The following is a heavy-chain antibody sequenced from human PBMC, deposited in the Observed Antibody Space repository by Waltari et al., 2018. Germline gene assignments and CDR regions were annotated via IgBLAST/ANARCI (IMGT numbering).Heavy chain of an antibody. J-gene: IGHJ4*02. CDR2: INHSGST. D-gene: IGHD6-19*01. Sequence: QVQLQQWGAGLLKPSETLSLTCPVYGGSFGCSYWSWLRQPPGKGLEGIGEINHSGSTNYNPSLKSRVTISVDTSKNQFSLKLSSVTAADTAVYYCARSKMYSSGWSSRLYWGQGTLVTVSS. CDR3: ARSKMYSSGWSSRLY. V-gene: IGHV4-34*01. CDR1: GGSFGCSY.